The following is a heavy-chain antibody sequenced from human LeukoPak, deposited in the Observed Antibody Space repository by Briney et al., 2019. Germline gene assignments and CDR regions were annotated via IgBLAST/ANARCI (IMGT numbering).Heavy chain of an antibody. J-gene: IGHJ6*03. Sequence: SETLSLTCAVYGGSFSGYYWSWIRQPPGKGLEWIGEINHSGSTNYNPSLKSRVTISVDTSKNQFSLKLSSATAADTAVYYCASSSTSYDYYYYYMDVWGKGTTVTISS. V-gene: IGHV4-34*01. CDR2: INHSGST. CDR1: GGSFSGYY. CDR3: ASSSTSYDYYYYYMDV. D-gene: IGHD2-2*01.